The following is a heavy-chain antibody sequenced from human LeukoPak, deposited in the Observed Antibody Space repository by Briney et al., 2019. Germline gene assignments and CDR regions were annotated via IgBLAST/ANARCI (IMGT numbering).Heavy chain of an antibody. CDR2: IRSKPYGGTT. Sequence: GGSLRLSCSGSGFTLGDYVMNWFRQAPGKGLEWVGFIRSKPYGGTTEYAASVKGRFIISRDDSKSIAYLQMNSLKTEDTAVYYCSRDEPERYDGSGHGGFDYWGQGTLVTVSS. CDR1: GFTLGDYV. CDR3: SRDEPERYDGSGHGGFDY. J-gene: IGHJ4*02. D-gene: IGHD3-10*01. V-gene: IGHV3-49*03.